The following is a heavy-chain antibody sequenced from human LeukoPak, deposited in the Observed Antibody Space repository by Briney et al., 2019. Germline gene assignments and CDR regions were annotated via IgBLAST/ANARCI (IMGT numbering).Heavy chain of an antibody. CDR3: AREGDTVTFDY. Sequence: EWIGYIYYSGSTNYSPSLKSRVSISVATSKNQFSLKLNSVTAADTAVYYCAREGDTVTFDYWGQGTLVTVSS. V-gene: IGHV4-59*01. CDR2: IYYSGST. J-gene: IGHJ4*02. D-gene: IGHD4-11*01.